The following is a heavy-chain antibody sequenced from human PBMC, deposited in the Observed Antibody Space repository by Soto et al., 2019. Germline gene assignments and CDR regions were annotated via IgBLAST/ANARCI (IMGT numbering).Heavy chain of an antibody. CDR3: AKGQGSVVVTAITYYYYYYGMDV. CDR2: ISGSGGST. D-gene: IGHD2-21*02. J-gene: IGHJ6*02. CDR1: GFTFSDHY. Sequence: GGSLRLSCVVSGFTFSDHYMEWVRQAPGKGLEWVSAISGSGGSTYYADSVKGRFTISRDNSKNTLYLQMNSLRAEDTAVYYCAKGQGSVVVTAITYYYYYYGMDVWGQGTTVTVSS. V-gene: IGHV3-23*01.